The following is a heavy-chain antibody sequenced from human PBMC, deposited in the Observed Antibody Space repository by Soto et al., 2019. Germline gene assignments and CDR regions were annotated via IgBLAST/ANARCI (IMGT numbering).Heavy chain of an antibody. V-gene: IGHV1-18*01. CDR1: GYTFTSYG. D-gene: IGHD3-3*01. CDR2: ISAYSGNT. Sequence: GASVKVSCKASGYTFTSYGISWVRQAPGQGLEWMGWISAYSGNTNYAQKLQGRVTMTTDTSTSTAYMELRSLRSDDTAVYYCARDRPLRFLEWLNYYGMDVWGQGTTVTVSS. J-gene: IGHJ6*02. CDR3: ARDRPLRFLEWLNYYGMDV.